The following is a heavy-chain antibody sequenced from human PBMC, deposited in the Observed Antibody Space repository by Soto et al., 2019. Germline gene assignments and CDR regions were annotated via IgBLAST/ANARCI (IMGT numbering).Heavy chain of an antibody. CDR1: GYTFTSYG. CDR2: ISTDKGKT. J-gene: IGHJ4*02. CDR3: ATRSPAFDY. Sequence: QVQLVQSGPEVKKPGASVKVSCKTSGYTFTSYGISWVRQAPGQGLEWMGWISTDKGKTNYAQKVQGRVTMTTDTSTSTAYMELRSLRSDDTAVYYCATRSPAFDYWGQGTLLTVSS. V-gene: IGHV1-18*01.